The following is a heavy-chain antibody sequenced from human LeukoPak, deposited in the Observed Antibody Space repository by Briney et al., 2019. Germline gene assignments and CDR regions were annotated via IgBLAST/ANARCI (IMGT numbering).Heavy chain of an antibody. Sequence: PGGSLRLSCAASGFTFSDYYMSWIRQAPGKGLEWVSYISSSGSTIYYADSVKGRFTISRDNAKNSLYLQMNSLRAEDTAVYYCAREGMREMATIWAFDIWGQGTMVTVSS. V-gene: IGHV3-11*04. CDR3: AREGMREMATIWAFDI. D-gene: IGHD5-24*01. CDR1: GFTFSDYY. J-gene: IGHJ3*02. CDR2: ISSSGSTI.